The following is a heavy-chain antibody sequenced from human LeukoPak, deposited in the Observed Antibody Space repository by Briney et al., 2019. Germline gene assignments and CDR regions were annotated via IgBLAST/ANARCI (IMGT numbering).Heavy chain of an antibody. CDR3: ARLYYGSGSYSPYNWFDP. D-gene: IGHD3-10*01. CDR2: IYYSGST. V-gene: IGHV4-59*08. Sequence: PSETLSLTCTVSGASISSYYWSWIRQPPGKGLEWIGYIYYSGSTNYNPSLKSRVTISVDTSKNQFSLKLSSVTAADTAVYYCARLYYGSGSYSPYNWFDPWGQGTLVTVSS. CDR1: GASISSYY. J-gene: IGHJ5*02.